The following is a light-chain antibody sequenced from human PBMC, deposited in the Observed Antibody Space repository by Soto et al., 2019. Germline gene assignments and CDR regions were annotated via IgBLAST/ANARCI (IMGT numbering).Light chain of an antibody. CDR1: QSISIW. CDR3: QHYNTYRA. CDR2: KAS. J-gene: IGKJ1*01. V-gene: IGKV1-5*03. Sequence: DIQMTQSPSTRSASVGDSVTITCRASQSISIWLAWYQQKPGKAPKLLIYKASTLESGVPSRFSGSGSGTEFTLTISSLQPDDFATYYCQHYNTYRAFGHGTKVDIK.